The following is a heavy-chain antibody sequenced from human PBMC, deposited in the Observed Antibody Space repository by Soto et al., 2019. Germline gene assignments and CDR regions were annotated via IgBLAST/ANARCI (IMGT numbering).Heavy chain of an antibody. CDR3: AKDRRYYYDSSGYYDY. V-gene: IGHV3-23*01. CDR2: ISGSGGST. J-gene: IGHJ4*02. CDR1: GFTFSSYA. D-gene: IGHD3-22*01. Sequence: VQLLESGGGLVQPGGSLRLSCAASGFTFSSYAMSWVRQAPGKGLEWVSAISGSGGSTYYADSVKGRFTISRDNSKNTLYLQMNSLRAEDTAVYYCAKDRRYYYDSSGYYDYWGQGTLVTVSS.